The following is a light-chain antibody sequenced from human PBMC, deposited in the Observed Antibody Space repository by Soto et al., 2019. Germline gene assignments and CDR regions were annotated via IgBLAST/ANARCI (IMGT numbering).Light chain of an antibody. CDR2: DAS. J-gene: IGKJ3*01. CDR3: QQYGSSPLT. V-gene: IGKV3-20*01. Sequence: EIVLTQSPGTLSLSPGERATLSCRASQSISSSYLAWYQQKPGQAPRLLMYDASSRATGLPDRFSGSGSGTDFTLTISRLEAEDFAGYYCQQYGSSPLTFGPGTKVDIK. CDR1: QSISSSY.